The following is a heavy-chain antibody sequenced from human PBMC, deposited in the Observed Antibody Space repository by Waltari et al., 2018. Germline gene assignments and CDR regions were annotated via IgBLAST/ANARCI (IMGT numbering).Heavy chain of an antibody. CDR1: GFTFSSYS. Sequence: EVQLVESGGGLVQPGGSLRLSCAASGFTFSSYSMNWVRQAPGKGLECISDIRSSSDTIYYADAVKGRCTISRDNAKNSLYLQMNSLRVEDTAVYYCARGEYSLTYWGQGTLVTVPS. CDR3: ARGEYSLTY. D-gene: IGHD6-6*01. J-gene: IGHJ4*02. V-gene: IGHV3-48*04. CDR2: IRSSSDTI.